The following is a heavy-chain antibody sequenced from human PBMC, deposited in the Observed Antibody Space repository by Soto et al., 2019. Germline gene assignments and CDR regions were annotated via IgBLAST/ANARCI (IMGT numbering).Heavy chain of an antibody. J-gene: IGHJ6*03. D-gene: IGHD2-15*01. CDR2: IYYSGST. CDR3: ARHAGYCSGSICYGYYYYMDV. V-gene: IGHV4-59*08. Sequence: SETLSLTCTVSGGSISSYYWSWIRQPPGKGLEWFGYIYYSGSTNYNPSLKSQVTISVDTSRNQFSLKLSSVTAADTAVYYCARHAGYCSGSICYGYYYYMDVWGKGTTVTVSS. CDR1: GGSISSYY.